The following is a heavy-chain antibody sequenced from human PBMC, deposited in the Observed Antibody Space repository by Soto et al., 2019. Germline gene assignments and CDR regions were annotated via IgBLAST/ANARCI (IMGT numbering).Heavy chain of an antibody. CDR2: ISGYNGNT. J-gene: IGHJ6*02. CDR1: GYTFSNYG. D-gene: IGHD6-19*01. CDR3: SRFIMVGGWFDPNYYHGMVV. Sequence: ASVKVSCKTSGYTFSNYGINWVRQAPGQGLEWMGWISGYNGNTNYAQTVQGRVTMTTDTSTGTVYMELRSLKSDDTAIYYCSRFIMVGGWFDPNYYHGMVVWGQGTTVTVSS. V-gene: IGHV1-18*01.